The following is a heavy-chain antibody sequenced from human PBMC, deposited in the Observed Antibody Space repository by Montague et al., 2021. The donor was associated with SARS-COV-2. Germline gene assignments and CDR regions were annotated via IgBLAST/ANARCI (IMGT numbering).Heavy chain of an antibody. CDR3: ARWGRNYFDSIVYDAFDV. V-gene: IGHV4-61*08. CDR2: IYHTGST. D-gene: IGHD3-22*01. CDR1: GGSISRGGYY. J-gene: IGHJ3*01. Sequence: SETLSLTCTVSGGSISRGGYYWSWIRQHPGKGLEWIGYIYHTGSTHYNPSLKSRVTISVDTSKIQFSLRLTSVTAADTALYSCARWGRNYFDSIVYDAFDVWGLGTLVTVSS.